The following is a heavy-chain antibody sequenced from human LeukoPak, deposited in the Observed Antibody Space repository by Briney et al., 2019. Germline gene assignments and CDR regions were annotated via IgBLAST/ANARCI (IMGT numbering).Heavy chain of an antibody. D-gene: IGHD5-18*01. J-gene: IGHJ4*02. CDR3: ARDGEYSYGYGFDY. CDR2: IYSGDRT. CDR1: LLSVNHLY. V-gene: IGHV3-66*01. Sequence: GGSLPLSCVASLLSVNHLYLSWVRQAPGKGLEWVSVIYSGDRTYHAEPVQGRLTISRDTSKNTVYLQMNSLRPEETAVYYCARDGEYSYGYGFDYWGQGTLVTVSS.